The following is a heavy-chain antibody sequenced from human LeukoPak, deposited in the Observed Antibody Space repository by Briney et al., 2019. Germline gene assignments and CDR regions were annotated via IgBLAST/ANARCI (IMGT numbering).Heavy chain of an antibody. D-gene: IGHD6-13*01. CDR2: IFYRGST. CDR1: GASISSYY. Sequence: SETLSLTCTVSGASISSYYWSWIRQPPGKGLEWIGYIFYRGSTNYNPSPKSRVTTSVDTSKNQFSLKLSSVTAADTAVYYCASGPYPAAGTDHQFDYWGQGILVTVSS. J-gene: IGHJ4*02. CDR3: ASGPYPAAGTDHQFDY. V-gene: IGHV4-59*01.